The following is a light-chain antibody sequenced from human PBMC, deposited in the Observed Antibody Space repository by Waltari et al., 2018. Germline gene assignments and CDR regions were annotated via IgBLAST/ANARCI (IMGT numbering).Light chain of an antibody. Sequence: DIHLTQSPSTLSASVGDRVTITCRASQNIDTWLAWYQQKPGKAPKLLIYTASYLQSGVPSRFSDRGSGTEFTLTIDSLQPDDFATYHCQQYNSYSCGFGPGTTVDLK. V-gene: IGKV1-5*03. J-gene: IGKJ3*01. CDR2: TAS. CDR1: QNIDTW. CDR3: QQYNSYSCG.